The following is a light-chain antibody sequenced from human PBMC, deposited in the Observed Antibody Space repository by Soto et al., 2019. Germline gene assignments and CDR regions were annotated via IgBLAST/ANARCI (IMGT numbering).Light chain of an antibody. J-gene: IGKJ1*01. CDR3: QQYKSNPWT. V-gene: IGKV1-5*01. Sequence: MQLTQGASRLSASVGDSVTITCRASQRFXYWFAWYQQKPGKAPNFLXDAGSNLERGGPSRLSGSGFGTEFTLTISSLQPEDFATYYCQQYKSNPWTFGQGTKVDIK. CDR1: QRFXYW. CDR2: AGS.